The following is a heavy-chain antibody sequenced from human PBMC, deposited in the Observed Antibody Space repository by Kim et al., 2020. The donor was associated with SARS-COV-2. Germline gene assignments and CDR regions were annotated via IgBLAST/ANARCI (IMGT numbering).Heavy chain of an antibody. CDR2: ISGSGGST. D-gene: IGHD6-13*01. CDR1: GFTFSSYA. CDR3: AKDRAYNVVGAAGLDY. V-gene: IGHV3-23*01. Sequence: GGSLRLSCAASGFTFSSYAMSWVRQAPGKGLEWVSAISGSGGSTYYADSVKGRFTISRDNSKNTLYLQMNSLRAEDTAVYYCAKDRAYNVVGAAGLDYWGQGTLVTVSS. J-gene: IGHJ4*02.